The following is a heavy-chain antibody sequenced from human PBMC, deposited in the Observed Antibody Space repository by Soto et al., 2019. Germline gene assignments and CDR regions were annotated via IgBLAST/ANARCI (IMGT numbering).Heavy chain of an antibody. CDR2: ISDDGSNE. Sequence: PVGSLRLSCAASGFTFSNYGMHWVRQAPGKGLEWVAIISDDGSNEYYADSVKGRFTISRDNSKNTLYLQMNSLRAEDTAVYYCAKGAMQLWFGYTDYWGQGTLVTVSS. J-gene: IGHJ4*02. CDR1: GFTFSNYG. D-gene: IGHD3-10*01. V-gene: IGHV3-30*18. CDR3: AKGAMQLWFGYTDY.